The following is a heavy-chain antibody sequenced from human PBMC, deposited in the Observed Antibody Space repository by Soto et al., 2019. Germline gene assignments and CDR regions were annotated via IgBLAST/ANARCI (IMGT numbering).Heavy chain of an antibody. CDR2: VYPGDSDT. D-gene: IGHD6-13*01. Sequence: GESLKISCKAPGNTFNNQWIAWVRQVPGKGLEWMGIVYPGDSDTRYSPSFQGQVTISTDKSISTAYLQWSSLKASDTAMYYCATLRRSTGAMDVWGQGTTVTVSS. V-gene: IGHV5-51*01. CDR1: GNTFNNQW. CDR3: ATLRRSTGAMDV. J-gene: IGHJ6*02.